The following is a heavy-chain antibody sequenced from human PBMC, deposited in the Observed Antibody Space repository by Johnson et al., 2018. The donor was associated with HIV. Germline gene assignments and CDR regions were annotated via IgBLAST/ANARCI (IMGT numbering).Heavy chain of an antibody. CDR1: GFTFADYA. V-gene: IGHV3-9*01. D-gene: IGHD3-22*01. Sequence: VQLVESGGGLVQPGRSLRLSCAASGFTFADYAMHWVRQAPGKGLEWVSGISWNSGSIGYADSVKGRFTISRDNAKNSLYLQMNTLRTEDTAVYYCAKETRDTRSAFDIWGQGTMVTVSA. CDR2: ISWNSGSI. CDR3: AKETRDTRSAFDI. J-gene: IGHJ3*02.